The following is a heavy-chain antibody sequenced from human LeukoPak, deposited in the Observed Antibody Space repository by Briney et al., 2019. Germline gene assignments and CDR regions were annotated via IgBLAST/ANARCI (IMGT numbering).Heavy chain of an antibody. CDR2: ISRSGAGT. CDR1: GFTFSYYA. CDR3: ARDSSGYAEFDY. J-gene: IGHJ4*02. D-gene: IGHD3-22*01. V-gene: IGHV3-23*02. Sequence: GGSLRLSCSASGFTFSYYAMTWVRQAPGKGLEWGSAISRSGAGTYYGDSVKGRFTLSRANSKTTLYLQMSSLRAEDTAVYYCARDSSGYAEFDYWGQGTLVTVSS.